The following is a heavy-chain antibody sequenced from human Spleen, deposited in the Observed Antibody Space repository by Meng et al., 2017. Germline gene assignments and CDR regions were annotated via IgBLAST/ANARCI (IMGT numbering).Heavy chain of an antibody. CDR3: ARGYYSSGIY. CDR1: GFTFSDYY. CDR2: ISDGGSTI. J-gene: IGHJ4*02. D-gene: IGHD3-16*01. Sequence: LSLTCAASGFTFSDYYMSWIRQAPGKGLEWVSYISDGGSTIYYADFVKGRFTISRDNAKKSLYLQMNSLRAEDTAVYYCARGYYSSGIYWGQGTLVTVSS. V-gene: IGHV3-11*01.